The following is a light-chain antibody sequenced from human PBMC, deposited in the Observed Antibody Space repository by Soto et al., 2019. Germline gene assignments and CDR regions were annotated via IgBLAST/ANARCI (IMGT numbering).Light chain of an antibody. Sequence: QSVLTQPASVSGSPGQSITISCTGTSSDVGGYNYVSWYQQSPGKAPKLMIYDVSTRPSGVSYRFSCSKSGNTASLTISGLQAEDEADYYCSSYTRSSTLVFGSGTKVTVL. V-gene: IGLV2-14*01. CDR2: DVS. J-gene: IGLJ1*01. CDR3: SSYTRSSTLV. CDR1: SSDVGGYNY.